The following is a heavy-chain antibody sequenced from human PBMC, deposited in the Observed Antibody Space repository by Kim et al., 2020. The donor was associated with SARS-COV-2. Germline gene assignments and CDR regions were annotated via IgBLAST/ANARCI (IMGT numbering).Heavy chain of an antibody. CDR3: VRDRMSGSRGRYLDV. Sequence: SETLSLTCTVSGTSINNFYWSWMRQSAGKGLEWLGRLYTTGNSIYNPSLNSRLTISVDTSRNQFSLRLTSVTAADAAIYFCVRDRMSGSRGRYLDVWGKGSTVNVSS. CDR2: LYTTGNS. V-gene: IGHV4-4*07. CDR1: GTSINNFY. D-gene: IGHD2-2*01. J-gene: IGHJ6*03.